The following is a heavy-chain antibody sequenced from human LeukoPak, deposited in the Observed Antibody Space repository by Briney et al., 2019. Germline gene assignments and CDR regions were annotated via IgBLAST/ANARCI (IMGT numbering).Heavy chain of an antibody. V-gene: IGHV1-69*13. CDR2: IIPIFGTA. CDR3: ARKGGYYGSGSAFDY. CDR1: GGTFSSYA. D-gene: IGHD3-10*01. Sequence: SVRVSCKASGGTFSSYAISWVRQAPGQGLEWMGGIIPIFGTANYAQKFQGRVTITADESTSTAYMELSSLRSEDTAVYYCARKGGYYGSGSAFDYWGQGTLVTVSS. J-gene: IGHJ4*02.